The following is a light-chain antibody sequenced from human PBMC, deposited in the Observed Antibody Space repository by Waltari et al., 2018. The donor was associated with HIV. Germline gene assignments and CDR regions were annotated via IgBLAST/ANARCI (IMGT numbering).Light chain of an antibody. J-gene: IGKJ4*01. CDR1: QSVSTY. CDR3: QQRSNWPGLT. Sequence: EIVLTQSPVTLSLSPGERATLSCRASQSVSTYLAWYQQKPGQGPRLLIYDASNRATGIPTRFSGSGSGRDFTLTISSLEPEDSAVYFCQQRSNWPGLTFGGGTKVEIK. V-gene: IGKV3-11*02. CDR2: DAS.